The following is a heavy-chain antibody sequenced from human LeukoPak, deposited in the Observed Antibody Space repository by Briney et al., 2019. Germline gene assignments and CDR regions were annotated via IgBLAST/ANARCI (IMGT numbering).Heavy chain of an antibody. CDR2: IFYSGST. CDR3: ARHVPSTIFFNWFDP. Sequence: PSETLSLTCTVSGGSINRSSRYYWGWIRQPPGKGLEWIGSIFYSGSTYYNPSLKSRVTISVDTSNNQFSLKLTSVTAADTAVYYCARHVPSTIFFNWFDPWGQGTLSPSPQ. D-gene: IGHD3-3*01. V-gene: IGHV4-39*01. CDR1: GGSINRSSRYY. J-gene: IGHJ5*02.